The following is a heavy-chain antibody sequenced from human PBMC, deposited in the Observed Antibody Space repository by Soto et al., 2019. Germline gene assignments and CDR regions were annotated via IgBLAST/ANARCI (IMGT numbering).Heavy chain of an antibody. CDR2: IYYSGST. CDR1: GGSISSYY. V-gene: IGHV4-59*01. Sequence: SETLSLTCTVSGGSISSYYWSWIRQPPGKGLEWIGYIYYSGSTNYNPSLKSRVTISVDTSKNQFSLKLSSVTAADTAVYYCARRTYSSGWYWFDYWGQGTPVTVSS. D-gene: IGHD6-19*01. J-gene: IGHJ4*02. CDR3: ARRTYSSGWYWFDY.